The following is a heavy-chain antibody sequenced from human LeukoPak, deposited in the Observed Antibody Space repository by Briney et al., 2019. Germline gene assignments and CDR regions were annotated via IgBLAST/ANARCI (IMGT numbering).Heavy chain of an antibody. V-gene: IGHV1-69*13. J-gene: IGHJ4*02. D-gene: IGHD3-10*01. CDR3: ASIPPTYYYGSGSYYFFDY. Sequence: GASVKVSCKASGGTFSSYAISWVRQAPGQGLEWMGGIIPIFGTANYAQKFQGRVTITADESTSTAYMELSSLRSEDAAVYYCASIPPTYYYGSGSYYFFDYWGQGTLVTVSS. CDR2: IIPIFGTA. CDR1: GGTFSSYA.